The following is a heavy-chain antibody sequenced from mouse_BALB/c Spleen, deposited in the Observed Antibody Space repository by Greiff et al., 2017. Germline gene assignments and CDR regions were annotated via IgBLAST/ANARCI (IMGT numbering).Heavy chain of an antibody. J-gene: IGHJ2*01. D-gene: IGHD1-1*01. Sequence: VQLKESGPGLVAPSQSLSITCTVSGFSLTSYGVHWVRQPPGKGLEWLGVIWAGGSTNYNSALMSRLSISKDNSKSQVFLKMNSLQTDDTAMYYCAREGYYYGSSPLDYWGQGTTLTVSS. CDR2: IWAGGST. V-gene: IGHV2-9*02. CDR1: GFSLTSYG. CDR3: AREGYYYGSSPLDY.